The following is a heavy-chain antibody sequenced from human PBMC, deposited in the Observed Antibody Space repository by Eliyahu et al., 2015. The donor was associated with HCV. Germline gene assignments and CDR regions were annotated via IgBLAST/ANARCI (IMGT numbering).Heavy chain of an antibody. Sequence: EVPLVESGGGLVQPGGSLRLSCAASGFRISSYDMXWVRQAPGKGLEWASYISSSDSTXHYXDSXKGRFTISRDNAKNXLYLQINSLRVEDTAVYYCARGAVRIPFYYYGMDVWGQGTTVTVSS. CDR1: GFRISSYD. D-gene: IGHD6-6*01. J-gene: IGHJ6*02. V-gene: IGHV3-48*03. CDR3: ARGAVRIPFYYYGMDV. CDR2: ISSSDSTX.